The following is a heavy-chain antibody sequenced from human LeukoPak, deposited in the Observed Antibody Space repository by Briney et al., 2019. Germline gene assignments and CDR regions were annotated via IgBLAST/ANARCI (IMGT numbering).Heavy chain of an antibody. D-gene: IGHD3-22*01. CDR2: ISYDGSNK. J-gene: IGHJ4*02. CDR1: GFTFSSYG. Sequence: PGGSLRLSCAASGFTFSSYGMHWVRQAPGKGLEWVAVISYDGSNKYYADSVKGRFTISRDNSKNTLYLQMNSLRAEDTAVYYCAKVQEPPDLYDSSGYFDYWGQGTLVTVSS. CDR3: AKVQEPPDLYDSSGYFDY. V-gene: IGHV3-30*18.